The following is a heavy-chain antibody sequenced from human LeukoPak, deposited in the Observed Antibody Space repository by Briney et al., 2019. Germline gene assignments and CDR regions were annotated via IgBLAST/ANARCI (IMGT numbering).Heavy chain of an antibody. CDR3: GRDQLGDGFLIDY. V-gene: IGHV3-74*03. CDR2: IKSEGDGSDT. CDR1: GFSLSDYW. Sequence: GRSLRLSCAASGFSLSDYWMHWVRQAPGKGLVWVSRIKSEGDGSDTMHADSVKGRFTISRDNAKNTVYLQMNSLRAEDTAVYYCGRDQLGDGFLIDYWGQGTPVTVSS. D-gene: IGHD1-1*01. J-gene: IGHJ4*02.